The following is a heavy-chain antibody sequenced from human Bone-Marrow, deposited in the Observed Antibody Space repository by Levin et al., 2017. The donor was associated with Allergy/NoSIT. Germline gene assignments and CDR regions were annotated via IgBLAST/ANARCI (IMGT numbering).Heavy chain of an antibody. CDR1: GYRFTSNW. CDR2: IYLGDSNS. V-gene: IGHV5-51*01. CDR3: ARGQTGSYYYFDY. Sequence: GGSLRLSCKGSGYRFTSNWIGWVRQMPGKGLEWMGIIYLGDSNSRYSPSFQGQVTISADKSISTAYLQWSSLKASDTAMYYCARGQTGSYYYFDYWGQGTLVTVSS. D-gene: IGHD1-26*01. J-gene: IGHJ4*02.